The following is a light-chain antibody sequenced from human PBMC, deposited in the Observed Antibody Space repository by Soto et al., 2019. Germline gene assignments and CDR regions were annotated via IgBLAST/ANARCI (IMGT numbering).Light chain of an antibody. Sequence: IVLTDAPSTLSLSPWERATLSFMASQRVSIYLSWYQQKPGQAPRLLIYGASTRATDMSGTFIGRGSGTEFTLTINNLRPEDFAVYYCQQYRGWPRTFGQGTKVDIK. CDR3: QQYRGWPRT. CDR2: GAS. J-gene: IGKJ1*01. CDR1: QRVSIY. V-gene: IGKV3-15*01.